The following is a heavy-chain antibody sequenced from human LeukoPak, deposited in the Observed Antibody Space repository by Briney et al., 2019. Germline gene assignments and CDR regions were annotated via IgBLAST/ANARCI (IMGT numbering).Heavy chain of an antibody. CDR2: IKQDGSEK. Sequence: GGSLRLSCAASGFTFSSYWMSWVRQAPGKGLEWVANIKQDGSEKYYVDSVKGRFTISRDNAKNSLYLQMNSLRAEDTAVYYCAKDRLGYCSGGSCSFDYWGQGTLVTVSS. CDR1: GFTFSSYW. CDR3: AKDRLGYCSGGSCSFDY. V-gene: IGHV3-7*01. D-gene: IGHD2-15*01. J-gene: IGHJ4*02.